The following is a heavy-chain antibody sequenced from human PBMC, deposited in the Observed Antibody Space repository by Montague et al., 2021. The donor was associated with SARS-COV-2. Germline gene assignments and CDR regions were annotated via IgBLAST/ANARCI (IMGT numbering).Heavy chain of an antibody. CDR3: ASLPRITIFGVVIHFDY. CDR2: IYYSGST. V-gene: IGHV4-39*01. CDR1: GGSISSSSYY. Sequence: SETLSLTCTVSGGSISSSSYYWGWIRQPPGKGLEWIGSIYYSGSTYYHPSLKSRVTISVDTSKNQVSLKLSSVTAADTAVYYCASLPRITIFGVVIHFDYWGQGTLVTVSS. J-gene: IGHJ4*02. D-gene: IGHD3-3*01.